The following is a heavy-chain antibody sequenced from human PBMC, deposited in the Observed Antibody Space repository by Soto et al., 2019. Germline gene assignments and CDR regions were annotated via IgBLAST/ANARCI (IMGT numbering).Heavy chain of an antibody. D-gene: IGHD3-3*01. CDR2: LYGGGDGA. CDR3: PEDRVPDARWNFDY. CDR1: GFIFRTYT. Sequence: EVQLLESGGGLIQPGWSLRLSCVGSGFIFRTYTMTWVRQATGKGLEWIAGLYGGGDGAVYADSVRGRVTITRDKSKNTRYLQRSGLRAEDTVVYYCPEDRVPDARWNFDYWGKGTLVTVSS. V-gene: IGHV3-23*01. J-gene: IGHJ4*02.